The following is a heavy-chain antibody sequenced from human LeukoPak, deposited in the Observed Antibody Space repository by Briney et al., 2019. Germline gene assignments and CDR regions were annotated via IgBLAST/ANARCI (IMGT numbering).Heavy chain of an antibody. D-gene: IGHD3-9*01. CDR3: ARVPLRYFDWLLKPPFDY. J-gene: IGHJ4*02. CDR1: GYTFSSYG. CDR2: ISADNGNS. Sequence: ASVKVSCKASGYTFSSYGISWVRQAPAQGLEWVGWISADNGNSIYAQKLQGRVIMTTDTSTSTAYMELRSLRSDDTAVYYCARVPLRYFDWLLKPPFDYWGQGTLVTVSS. V-gene: IGHV1-18*01.